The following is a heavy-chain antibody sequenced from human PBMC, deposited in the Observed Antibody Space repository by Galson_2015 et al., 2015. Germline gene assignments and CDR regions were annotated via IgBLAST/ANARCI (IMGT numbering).Heavy chain of an antibody. Sequence: LRLSCAASGFPFRGYYLSWLRQAPGPGLEWVSYISSSGSTMYYADSVKGRFTISRDNAKNSLYLQMNSLRAEDTAVYYCALWFGTNWGQGTLVTVSS. J-gene: IGHJ4*02. V-gene: IGHV3-11*01. CDR3: ALWFGTN. CDR2: ISSSGSTM. D-gene: IGHD3-10*01. CDR1: GFPFRGYY.